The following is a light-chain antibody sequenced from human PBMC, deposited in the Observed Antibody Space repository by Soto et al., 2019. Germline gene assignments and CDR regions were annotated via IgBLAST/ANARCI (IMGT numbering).Light chain of an antibody. V-gene: IGKV2-28*01. J-gene: IGKJ2*01. Sequence: DIVMTQSPLSLPVTPGEPASISCSSSQSLLYSNGYNYLDWYLQKPVQSHQLLIYLGSNRASGVPDRFSGSGSGTDFTLKISRVEAEDVGVYYCMEALQVPHTFGQGTKLEIK. CDR2: LGS. CDR1: QSLLYSNGYNY. CDR3: MEALQVPHT.